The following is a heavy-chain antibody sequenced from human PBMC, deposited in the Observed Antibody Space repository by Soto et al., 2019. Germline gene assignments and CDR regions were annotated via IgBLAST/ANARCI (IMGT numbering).Heavy chain of an antibody. Sequence: EVQLLESGGGLVQPGGSLRLSCAASGFTFSSYAMTWVRQAPGKGLVWVAAISDSGGSTYYADSVKGRFTISRDNSKNTVYLQMSSLRAEDTAVYYCTLYCSGVTCSGHWGQGTLVTVSS. CDR3: TLYCSGVTCSGH. D-gene: IGHD2-15*01. J-gene: IGHJ4*02. CDR1: GFTFSSYA. V-gene: IGHV3-23*01. CDR2: ISDSGGST.